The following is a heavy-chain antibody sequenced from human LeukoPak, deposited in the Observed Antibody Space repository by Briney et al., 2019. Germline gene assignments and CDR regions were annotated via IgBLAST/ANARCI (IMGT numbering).Heavy chain of an antibody. CDR3: ARRRYYDGSGYLD. CDR2: IYYNGRT. J-gene: IGHJ1*01. Sequence: SETLSLSXTVSGDSIRSSNYYWDWIRQPPGKGLEWMGSIYYNGRTYYNPSLGSRVSILIDTTNNHFSLKLSSMTAADTAVYYCARRRYYDGSGYLDWGQGTLVIVSS. CDR1: GDSIRSSNYY. V-gene: IGHV4-39*02. D-gene: IGHD3-22*01.